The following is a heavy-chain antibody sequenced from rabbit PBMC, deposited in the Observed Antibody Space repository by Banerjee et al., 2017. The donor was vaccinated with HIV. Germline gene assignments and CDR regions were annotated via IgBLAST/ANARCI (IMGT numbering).Heavy chain of an antibody. V-gene: IGHV1S45*01. Sequence: QEQLEESGGDLVKPEGSLTLTCTASGFSFSNKYVMCWVRQAPGKGLEWIACINTISGDTVYATWAKGRFTISKASWTTVTLQMTSLTVADTATYFCARDLAAIIGWNFGLWGPGTLVTVS. CDR3: ARDLAAIIGWNFGL. CDR1: GFSFSNKYV. D-gene: IGHD1-1*01. J-gene: IGHJ4*01. CDR2: INTISGDT.